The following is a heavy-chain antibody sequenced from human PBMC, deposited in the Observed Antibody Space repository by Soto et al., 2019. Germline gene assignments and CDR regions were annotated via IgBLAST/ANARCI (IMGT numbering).Heavy chain of an antibody. J-gene: IGHJ4*02. Sequence: KASETLSLTCTVSGGSISSSSYYWGWIRQPPGKGLEWIGSIYYSGSTYYNPSLKSRVTISVDTSKNQFSLKLSSVTAADTAVYYCAILAYYDFWSGHPLDYWGQGALVTVSS. V-gene: IGHV4-39*01. CDR3: AILAYYDFWSGHPLDY. CDR2: IYYSGST. D-gene: IGHD3-3*01. CDR1: GGSISSSSYY.